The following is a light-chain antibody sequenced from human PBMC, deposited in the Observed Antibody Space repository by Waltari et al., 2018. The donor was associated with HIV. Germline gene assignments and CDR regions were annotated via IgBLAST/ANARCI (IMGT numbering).Light chain of an antibody. J-gene: IGLJ3*02. V-gene: IGLV1-40*01. CDR3: QSYDSSLSGWV. Sequence: QSVLTQPPSVSGAPGQRVTISCTGSSSHIGAGYDVHWYQQLPGTAPQLLLCGNSNRPAGVPDRFTVSQSVTPASLAITGLQAEDEADYYCQSYDSSLSGWVFGGGTKLTVL. CDR2: GNS. CDR1: SSHIGAGYD.